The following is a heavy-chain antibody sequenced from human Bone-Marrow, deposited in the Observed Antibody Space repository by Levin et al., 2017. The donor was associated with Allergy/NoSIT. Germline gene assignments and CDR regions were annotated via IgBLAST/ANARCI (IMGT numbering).Heavy chain of an antibody. Sequence: GESLKISCAASGFTFSSYGMHWVRQAPGKGLEWVAVISYDGSNKYYADSVKGRFTISRDNSKNTLYLQMNSLRAEDTAVYYCAKDAGYSSGWYDYWGQGTLVTVSS. V-gene: IGHV3-30*18. CDR1: GFTFSSYG. CDR2: ISYDGSNK. D-gene: IGHD6-19*01. CDR3: AKDAGYSSGWYDY. J-gene: IGHJ4*02.